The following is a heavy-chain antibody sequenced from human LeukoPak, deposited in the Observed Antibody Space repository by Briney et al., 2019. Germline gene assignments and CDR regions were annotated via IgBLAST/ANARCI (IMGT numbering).Heavy chain of an antibody. CDR3: ARDFDP. CDR2: IYTSGST. V-gene: IGHV4-61*02. J-gene: IGHJ5*02. CDR1: GGSISSGSYY. Sequence: SQTLSLTCTVSGGSISSGSYYWSWIRQPAGKGLEWIGRIYTSGSTNYNPSLKSRVTISVDTSKNQFSLKLSSVTAADTAVYYCARDFDPWGQGTLVTVSS.